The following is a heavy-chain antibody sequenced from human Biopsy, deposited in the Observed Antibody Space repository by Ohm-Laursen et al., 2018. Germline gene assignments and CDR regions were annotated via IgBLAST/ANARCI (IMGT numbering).Heavy chain of an antibody. CDR3: AADINVWNVNY. CDR1: GYAVTEFS. Sequence: GASVNVSCNVSGYAVTEFSMHWVRQAPGKGLEWMGGFAPENGKTIYAQKFQGRVTMTEDTSTDTAYMELSSLRSEDTAVYYCAADINVWNVNYWGQGTQVTVSS. V-gene: IGHV1-24*01. J-gene: IGHJ4*02. CDR2: FAPENGKT. D-gene: IGHD1-1*01.